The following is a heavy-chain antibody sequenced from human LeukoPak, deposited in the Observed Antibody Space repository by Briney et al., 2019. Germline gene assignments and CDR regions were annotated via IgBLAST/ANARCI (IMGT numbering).Heavy chain of an antibody. Sequence: PSETLSLTCTVSGGSISSYYWSWIRQPPGKGLEWIGEINHSGSTNYNPSLKSRVTISVDTSKNQFSLKLSSVTAADTAVYYCARDRRCSSTSCYGSKYYYYYYMDVWGKGTTVTVSS. CDR1: GGSISSYY. V-gene: IGHV4-34*01. CDR2: INHSGST. D-gene: IGHD2-2*01. J-gene: IGHJ6*03. CDR3: ARDRRCSSTSCYGSKYYYYYYMDV.